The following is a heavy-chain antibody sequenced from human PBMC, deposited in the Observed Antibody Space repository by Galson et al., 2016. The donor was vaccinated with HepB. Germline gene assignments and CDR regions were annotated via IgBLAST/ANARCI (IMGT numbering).Heavy chain of an antibody. V-gene: IGHV5-10-1*01. CDR1: GYSFTNYW. Sequence: QSGAEVKKPGESLRISCKGSGYSFTNYWITWVRQMPGKGLEWMGRIDPTDSYTNYSPSLQGHVIMSADKSLSTAYLQWSSLEASDTAMYYCARGRYYYDTTPSPTYYFDYWGQGTLVIVSS. CDR2: IDPTDSYT. J-gene: IGHJ4*02. D-gene: IGHD3-22*01. CDR3: ARGRYYYDTTPSPTYYFDY.